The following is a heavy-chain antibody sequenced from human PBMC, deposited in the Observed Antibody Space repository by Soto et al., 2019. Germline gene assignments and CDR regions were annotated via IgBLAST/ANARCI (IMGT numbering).Heavy chain of an antibody. CDR3: ARQIVVVVAATHDAFDI. CDR1: GFTFSSYA. D-gene: IGHD2-15*01. CDR2: ISGSSGYI. V-gene: IGHV3-21*01. Sequence: GGSLRLSCAASGFTFSSYAMSWVRQAPGKGLEWVSAISGSSGYIYYADSVKGRFTISRDNAKNSLYLQMNSLRAEDTAVYYCARQIVVVVAATHDAFDIWGQGTMVTVSS. J-gene: IGHJ3*02.